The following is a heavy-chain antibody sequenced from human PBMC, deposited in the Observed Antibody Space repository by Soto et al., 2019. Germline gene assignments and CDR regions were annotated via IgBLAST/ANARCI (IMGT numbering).Heavy chain of an antibody. J-gene: IGHJ4*02. Sequence: QVQLVESGGGVVQPGRSLRLSCAASGFPFSSYGMPRVRQAPGKGLEWVAVIWYDGSTKYYADSVKGRFTISRDNSKNTLDLQLNSLRAEDTAVYDCARDCGGASGPLWGQGTLVTVSS. CDR1: GFPFSSYG. V-gene: IGHV3-33*01. D-gene: IGHD1-26*01. CDR2: IWYDGSTK. CDR3: ARDCGGASGPL.